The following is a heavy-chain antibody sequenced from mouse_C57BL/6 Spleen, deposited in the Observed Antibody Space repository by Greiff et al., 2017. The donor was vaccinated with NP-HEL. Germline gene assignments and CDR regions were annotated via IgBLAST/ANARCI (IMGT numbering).Heavy chain of an antibody. J-gene: IGHJ2*01. V-gene: IGHV1-69*01. CDR1: GYTFTSYW. D-gene: IGHD1-1*01. CDR2: IDPSDSYT. CDR3: ARYSVVGPY. Sequence: QVQLQQSGAELVMPGASVKLSCKASGYTFTSYWMHWVKQRPGQGLEWIGEIDPSDSYTNYNQKFKGKSTLTVDKSSSTAYMQLSSLTSEDSAVYYCARYSVVGPYWGQGTTLTVSS.